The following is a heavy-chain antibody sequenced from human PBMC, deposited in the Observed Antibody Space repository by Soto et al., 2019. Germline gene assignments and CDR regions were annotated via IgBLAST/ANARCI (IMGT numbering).Heavy chain of an antibody. J-gene: IGHJ6*02. Sequence: EVQLVESGGGLVKPGGSLRLSCAASGFTFSNAWMNWVRQAPGKGLEWVGRIKSKTDGGTTDYAAPVKGRFTISRDDSKNTLYLQMNSLKTEDTAVYYCTTLYDFWSGYLPDGMDVWSQGTTVTVSS. CDR1: GFTFSNAW. CDR3: TTLYDFWSGYLPDGMDV. D-gene: IGHD3-3*01. V-gene: IGHV3-15*07. CDR2: IKSKTDGGTT.